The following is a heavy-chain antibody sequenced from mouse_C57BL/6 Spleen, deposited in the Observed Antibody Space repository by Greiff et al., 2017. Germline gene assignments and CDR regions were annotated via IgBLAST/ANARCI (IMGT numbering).Heavy chain of an antibody. CDR1: GYTFTSYW. D-gene: IGHD1-1*01. CDR3: ARSSYYYGSSYWYFDV. J-gene: IGHJ1*03. CDR2: IYPSDSET. Sequence: QVQLQQPGAELVRPGSSVKLSCKASGYTFTSYWMDWVKQRPGQGLEWIGNIYPSDSETHYNQKFKDKATLTVDKSSSTAYMQLSSLTSEESAVYYCARSSYYYGSSYWYFDVWGTGTTVTVSS. V-gene: IGHV1-61*01.